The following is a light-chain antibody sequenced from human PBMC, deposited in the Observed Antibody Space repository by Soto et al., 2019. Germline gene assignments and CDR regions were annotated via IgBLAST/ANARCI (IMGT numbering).Light chain of an antibody. Sequence: QSALTQPASVSGSPGQSITISCTGTSSDVGGYNYVSWYQQHPGKAPKLMIYDVSNRPSVVSNRFSGAKSGNTASLTTYGLQAEDEADYYCCSYTSSSTPVVFGGGTKVTVL. CDR2: DVS. CDR1: SSDVGGYNY. J-gene: IGLJ2*01. V-gene: IGLV2-14*01. CDR3: CSYTSSSTPVV.